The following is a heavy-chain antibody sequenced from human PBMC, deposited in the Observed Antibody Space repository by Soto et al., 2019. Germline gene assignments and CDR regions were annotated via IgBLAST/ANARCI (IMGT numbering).Heavy chain of an antibody. J-gene: IGHJ4*02. CDR1: GFTFSSYA. D-gene: IGHD6-19*01. V-gene: IGHV3-64D*06. CDR2: ISSNGGST. Sequence: GGSLRLSCSASGFTFSSYAMHWVRQAPGKGLEYVSAISSNGGSTYYADSVKGRFTISRDNSKNTLYLQMSSLRAEDTAVYYCAREISVAGGHFDYWGQGTLVTVS. CDR3: AREISVAGGHFDY.